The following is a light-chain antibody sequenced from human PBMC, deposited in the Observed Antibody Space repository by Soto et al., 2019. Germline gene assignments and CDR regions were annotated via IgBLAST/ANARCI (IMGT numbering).Light chain of an antibody. CDR2: RNN. CDR3: AAWDDSLSAHV. CDR1: SSNIGSNY. V-gene: IGLV1-47*01. J-gene: IGLJ1*01. Sequence: QSVLTQPPSASGTPGQRVTVSCSGSSSNIGSNYVYWYQQLPGTAPKLLIYRNNQRPSGVPDRFSGSKSGTSASLAISGLRSEDEADYYCAAWDDSLSAHVFGTGTNVTVL.